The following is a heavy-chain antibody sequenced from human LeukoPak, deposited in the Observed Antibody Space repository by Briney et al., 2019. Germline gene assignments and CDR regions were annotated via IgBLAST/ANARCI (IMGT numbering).Heavy chain of an antibody. CDR3: ARPDLEMATIYYFDY. J-gene: IGHJ4*02. CDR2: INPNSGGT. CDR1: GYTFTGYY. Sequence: ASVKVSCKASGYTFTGYYMHWVRQAPGQGLEWMGWINPNSGGTNYAQKFQGRVTMTRDTSISTAYMELSRLRSDDTAVYYCARPDLEMATIYYFDYWGQGTLVTVSS. V-gene: IGHV1-2*02. D-gene: IGHD5-24*01.